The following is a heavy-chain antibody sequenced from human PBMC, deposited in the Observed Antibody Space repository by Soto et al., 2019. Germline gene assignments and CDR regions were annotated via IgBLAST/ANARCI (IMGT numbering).Heavy chain of an antibody. Sequence: SVSNAWMNWVRQAPGKGLEWVGRIKSKTDGGTTDYAAPVKGRFTISRDDSKNTLYLQMNSLKTEDTAVYYCTTEFAVTADYWGQGTLVTVSS. CDR3: TTEFAVTADY. CDR2: IKSKTDGGTT. CDR1: SVSNAW. D-gene: IGHD2-21*02. V-gene: IGHV3-15*07. J-gene: IGHJ4*02.